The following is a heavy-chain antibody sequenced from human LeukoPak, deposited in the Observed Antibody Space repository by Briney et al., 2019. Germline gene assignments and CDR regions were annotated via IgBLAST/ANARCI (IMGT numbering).Heavy chain of an antibody. Sequence: GGSLRLSCAASGFTVSNNYMTWVRQAPGKGPEWVSVIYSGGSTYYADSVKGRFTISRDNSKNTLYLQMNSLRAEDTAVDYCARRLPTAWGADYWGQGTLVTVSS. D-gene: IGHD7-27*01. J-gene: IGHJ4*02. CDR3: ARRLPTAWGADY. CDR2: IYSGGST. CDR1: GFTVSNNY. V-gene: IGHV3-53*01.